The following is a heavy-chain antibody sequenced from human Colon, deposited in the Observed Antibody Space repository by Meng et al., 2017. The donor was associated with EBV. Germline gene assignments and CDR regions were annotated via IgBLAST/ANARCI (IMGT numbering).Heavy chain of an antibody. V-gene: IGHV3-74*01. CDR3: VRDRPSWT. Sequence: EAQVVWSGGGAVQAGGSLRLSCAASGFNFSSYWMHWGRQVPGKGLIWVSRVKPDGTSTYYADSVRGRFTISRDNAKNTVYLQMNTLRAEDTAVYYCVRDRPSWTWGQGTLVTVSS. CDR2: VKPDGTST. CDR1: GFNFSSYW. D-gene: IGHD3-3*01. J-gene: IGHJ5*02.